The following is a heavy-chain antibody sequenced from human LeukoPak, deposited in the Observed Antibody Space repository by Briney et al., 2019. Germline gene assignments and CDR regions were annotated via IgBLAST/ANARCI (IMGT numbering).Heavy chain of an antibody. V-gene: IGHV4-39*01. J-gene: IGHJ3*02. Sequence: SETLSLTCTVSGGSISSSSYYWGWIRQPPGKGLEWIGSIYYSGSTYYNPSLKSRVTISVDTSKNQFSLKLSSVTAADTAVYYCARWSDQLLEAFDIWGQGTMVTVSS. CDR2: IYYSGST. CDR1: GGSISSSSYY. CDR3: ARWSDQLLEAFDI. D-gene: IGHD2-2*01.